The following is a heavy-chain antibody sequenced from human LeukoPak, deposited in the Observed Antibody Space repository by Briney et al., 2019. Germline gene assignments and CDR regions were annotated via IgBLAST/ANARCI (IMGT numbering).Heavy chain of an antibody. CDR3: ARREDGYNDLAIDY. J-gene: IGHJ4*02. CDR1: GGSISSSSYY. V-gene: IGHV4-39*01. CDR2: IYYSGST. D-gene: IGHD5-24*01. Sequence: SETLSLTCTASGGSISSSSYYWGWIRQPPGKGLEWIGSIYYSGSTYYNPSLKSRVTISVDTSKNQFSLKLSSVTAADTAVYYCARREDGYNDLAIDYWGQGTLVTVSS.